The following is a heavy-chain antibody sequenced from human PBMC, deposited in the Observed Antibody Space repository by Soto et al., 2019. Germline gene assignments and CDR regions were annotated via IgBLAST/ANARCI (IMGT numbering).Heavy chain of an antibody. CDR2: ISADNGNT. V-gene: IGHV1-18*01. CDR1: GYTFSSYH. J-gene: IGHJ4*02. CDR3: AIDLPPVDY. Sequence: QIQLVQSGAEVKKPGASVKVSCKSSGYTFSSYHINWVRQAPGQGLEWMGWISADNGNTNYAQNHQGRVTMTTDPSTSTAYMELRSVRSDDTAVYYCAIDLPPVDYWRQGTLVTVSS.